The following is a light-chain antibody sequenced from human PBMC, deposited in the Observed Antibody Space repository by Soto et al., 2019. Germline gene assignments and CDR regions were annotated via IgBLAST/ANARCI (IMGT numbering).Light chain of an antibody. Sequence: EIVLTQSPGTLSLSPGERGTLSCRASQTVSSNFLAWYQQKPGQAPRLLIFDASTRATGIPDRFTGSGSGTDFTLTISRLEPEDFAVYYCQQRSAWPLTFGGGTKVEIK. J-gene: IGKJ4*01. V-gene: IGKV3D-20*02. CDR2: DAS. CDR1: QTVSSNF. CDR3: QQRSAWPLT.